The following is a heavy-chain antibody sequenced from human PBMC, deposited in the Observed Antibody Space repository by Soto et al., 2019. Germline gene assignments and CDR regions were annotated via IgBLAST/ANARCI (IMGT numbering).Heavy chain of an antibody. CDR3: ARGSQLERDALDI. J-gene: IGHJ3*02. D-gene: IGHD1-1*01. CDR1: GASINSGGYY. V-gene: IGHV4-31*03. CDR2: IYYTGHT. Sequence: QVQLQESGPGLVKPSQTLSLTCSVSGASINSGGYYWSWLRHHPGKGLEWIGYIYYTGHTFYNASLKSRVAMSLDTSENQFSLKLRSVTAADTAVYYCARGSQLERDALDIWGQGTMVTVSS.